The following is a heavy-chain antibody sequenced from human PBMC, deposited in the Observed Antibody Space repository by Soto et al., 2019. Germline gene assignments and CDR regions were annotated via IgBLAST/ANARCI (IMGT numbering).Heavy chain of an antibody. J-gene: IGHJ4*02. CDR2: ISYDGTNK. Sequence: GGSLRLSCVPSGFTFSTYAMHWVRQAPGKGLEWVAIISYDGTNKYYADSVKGRFTISRDNSKNTLYLQMNSLRVEDTALYYCAKDRGRYCSGGTCYLFDSWGQGALVTVSS. D-gene: IGHD2-15*01. CDR3: AKDRGRYCSGGTCYLFDS. CDR1: GFTFSTYA. V-gene: IGHV3-30*04.